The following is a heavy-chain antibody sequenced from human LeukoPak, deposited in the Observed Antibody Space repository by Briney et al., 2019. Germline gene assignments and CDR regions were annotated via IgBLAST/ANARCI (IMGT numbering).Heavy chain of an antibody. V-gene: IGHV1-2*06. CDR1: GYTFTGYY. CDR3: ARDLPVGYYYDSSGYYPYWYFDL. J-gene: IGHJ2*01. D-gene: IGHD3-22*01. CDR2: INPNSGGT. Sequence: ASVKVSCKASGYTFTGYYMHWARQAPGQGLEWMGRINPNSGGTNYAQKFRGRVTMTRDTSISTAYMELSWLRSDDTAVYYCARDLPVGYYYDSSGYYPYWYFDLWGRGTLVTVSS.